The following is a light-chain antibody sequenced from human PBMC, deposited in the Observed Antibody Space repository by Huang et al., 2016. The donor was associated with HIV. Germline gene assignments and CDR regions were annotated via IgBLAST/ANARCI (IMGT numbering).Light chain of an antibody. Sequence: DIVMTQSTDSLAVSPGERATINCKSSQSLLYSLSKKNYLAWFQQKPGRPPDLLIYWATSRETGVPDRFSGSWAETDFTLTINSLQSEDVAVYFCLQYYSVPQTFGHGTKVEIK. V-gene: IGKV4-1*01. CDR1: QSLLYSLSKKNY. J-gene: IGKJ1*01. CDR2: WAT. CDR3: LQYYSVPQT.